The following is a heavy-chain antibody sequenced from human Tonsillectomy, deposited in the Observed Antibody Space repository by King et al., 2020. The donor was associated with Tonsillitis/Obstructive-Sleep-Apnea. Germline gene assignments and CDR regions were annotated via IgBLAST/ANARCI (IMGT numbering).Heavy chain of an antibody. J-gene: IGHJ2*01. D-gene: IGHD2-2*01. CDR3: ANLRLTCRSATCYSLANWYSEL. Sequence: VQLVESGGGVVQPGRSLRLSCAASGFTFSNYGMHWVRQAPGKGLEWVAVISYDGTKKYYGDSVKGRFIISRDNSKNTLYLQMNSLRADDSAVYYCANLRLTCRSATCYSLANWYSELCGRATLVT. CDR1: GFTFSNYG. V-gene: IGHV3-30*18. CDR2: ISYDGTKK.